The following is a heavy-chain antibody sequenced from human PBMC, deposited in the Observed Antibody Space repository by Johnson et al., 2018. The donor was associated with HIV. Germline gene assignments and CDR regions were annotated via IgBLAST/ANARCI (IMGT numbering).Heavy chain of an antibody. V-gene: IGHV3-30*02. CDR1: GLTFSNYD. D-gene: IGHD4-17*01. CDR3: TKDHDYGDAFDI. CDR2: IQYDVQNK. Sequence: VQLVASGGGLVQPGGSLRISCTASGLTFSNYDMHWVRQSPGRWLEEVAFIQYDVQNKYYADSVKGRFTISRDNSKNTLFLQMSSLRTEDTAVYYCTKDHDYGDAFDIWGQGTMVTVSS. J-gene: IGHJ3*02.